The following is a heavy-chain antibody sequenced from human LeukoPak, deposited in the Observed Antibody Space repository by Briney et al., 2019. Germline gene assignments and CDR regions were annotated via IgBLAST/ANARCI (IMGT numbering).Heavy chain of an antibody. CDR2: ISSSSSYI. Sequence: PGGSLRLSCAASGFTFGSYSMNWVRQAPGKGLEWVSSISSSSSYIYYADSVKGRFTISRDNAKNSLYLQMNSLKSEDTALYYCTTQMLGENVQFDSWGQGTLVTVSS. D-gene: IGHD1-26*01. V-gene: IGHV3-21*04. CDR3: TTQMLGENVQFDS. J-gene: IGHJ4*02. CDR1: GFTFGSYS.